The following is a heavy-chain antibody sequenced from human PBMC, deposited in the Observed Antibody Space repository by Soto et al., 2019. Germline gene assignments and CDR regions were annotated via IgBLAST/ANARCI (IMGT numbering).Heavy chain of an antibody. V-gene: IGHV1-18*01. CDR2: ISAYNTNT. Sequence: QVQLVQAGAEVKKPGASVKVSCKTSGYTFTRYHISWVRQAPGQGIAWMGWISAYNTNTNYAQKFQGRVTMTTDTLTSTAYMERRSLRSDDTAVYYCARDTPPTDYWGQGTLVTVSS. CDR3: ARDTPPTDY. CDR1: GYTFTRYH. J-gene: IGHJ4*02.